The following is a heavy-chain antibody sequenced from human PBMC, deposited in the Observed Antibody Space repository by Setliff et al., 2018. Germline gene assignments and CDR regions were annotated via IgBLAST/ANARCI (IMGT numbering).Heavy chain of an antibody. CDR2: IYYSGSTS. CDR3: ARMSGFLYMDV. Sequence: SETLSLTCTVSGGSISSGGYYWSWIRQHPGKGLEWIGYIYYSGSTSYYNPSLKSRVTISLDTSKNQFSLNLSSVTAADTAVYYCARMSGFLYMDVWGKGTTVTVSS. D-gene: IGHD3-3*01. CDR1: GGSISSGGYY. J-gene: IGHJ6*03. V-gene: IGHV4-31*03.